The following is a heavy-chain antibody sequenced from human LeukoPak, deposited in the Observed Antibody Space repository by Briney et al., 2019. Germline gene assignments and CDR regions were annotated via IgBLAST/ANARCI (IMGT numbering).Heavy chain of an antibody. V-gene: IGHV3-9*01. CDR3: ANQRRRTAFDY. CDR2: ISWNSGSI. CDR1: GFTFDDYA. J-gene: IGHJ4*02. Sequence: GGSLRLSCAASGFTFDDYAMHWVRQAPGKGLEWVSGISWNSGSIGYADSVKGRFTISRDNSKNTLYLQMNSLRAEDTAVYYCANQRRRTAFDYWGQGTLVTVSS.